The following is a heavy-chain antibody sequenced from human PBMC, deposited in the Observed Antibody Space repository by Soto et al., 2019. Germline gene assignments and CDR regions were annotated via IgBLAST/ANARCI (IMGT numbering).Heavy chain of an antibody. Sequence: VGSLRLSCAASGFTFSGYAVSWVRQAPGKGLEWVSAISGSGGSTYYADSVKGRFTISRDNSKNTLYLQMNSLRAEDTAVYYCAKGTDHPAAGLNWGQGTLVTVSS. CDR1: GFTFSGYA. J-gene: IGHJ4*02. CDR3: AKGTDHPAAGLN. CDR2: ISGSGGST. D-gene: IGHD6-13*01. V-gene: IGHV3-23*01.